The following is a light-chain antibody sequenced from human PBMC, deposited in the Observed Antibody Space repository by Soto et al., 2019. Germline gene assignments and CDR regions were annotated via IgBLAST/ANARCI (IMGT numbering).Light chain of an antibody. CDR2: RNN. V-gene: IGLV1-47*01. CDR3: AVWDDSLSVVI. J-gene: IGLJ2*01. CDR1: TSNIGGNS. Sequence: QSVVTQLPSASGTPGQRVTISCSGGTSNIGGNSVYWYQQLPGTAPKLLIYRNNQRPSGVPDRFSGSKSGTSASLAISGLGSEDEADYYCAVWDDSLSVVIFGGGTKLTVL.